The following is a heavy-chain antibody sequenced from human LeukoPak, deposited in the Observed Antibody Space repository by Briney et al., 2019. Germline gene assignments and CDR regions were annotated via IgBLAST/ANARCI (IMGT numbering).Heavy chain of an antibody. Sequence: GGSLRLSCAASGFTFSSYSMNWVRQAPGKGLEWVSSISSSSSYIYYADSVKGRFTISRDNAKNSLYLQMNNLRVEDTAVYYCARDSTGWQANAYDVWGQGTMVTVSS. V-gene: IGHV3-21*01. CDR3: ARDSTGWQANAYDV. CDR1: GFTFSSYS. J-gene: IGHJ3*01. CDR2: ISSSSSYI. D-gene: IGHD2-8*02.